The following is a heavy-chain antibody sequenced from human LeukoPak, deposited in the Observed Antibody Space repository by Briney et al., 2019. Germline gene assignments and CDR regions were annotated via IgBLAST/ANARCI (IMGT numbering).Heavy chain of an antibody. Sequence: GGSLGLSCAASGFTFSSYAMTWVRQAPGKGLEWVSSISGSDGSTYYADSVKGRFTISRDNSKNTLYLQMNSLRAEDTAVYYCARGRHYYDSSGDDYWGQGTLVTVSS. CDR3: ARGRHYYDSSGDDY. CDR1: GFTFSSYA. CDR2: ISGSDGST. D-gene: IGHD3-22*01. V-gene: IGHV3-23*01. J-gene: IGHJ4*02.